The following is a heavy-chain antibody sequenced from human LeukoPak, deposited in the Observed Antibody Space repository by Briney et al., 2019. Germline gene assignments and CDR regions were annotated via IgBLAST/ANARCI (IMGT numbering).Heavy chain of an antibody. V-gene: IGHV4-34*01. J-gene: IGHJ5*02. CDR3: ARGRIVVVPAAIYQQLSYNWSDP. CDR1: GGSFSGYY. D-gene: IGHD2-2*01. CDR2: INHSGST. Sequence: SETLSLTCAVYGGSFSGYYWSWIRQPPGKGLEWIGEINHSGSTNYNPSLKSRVTISVDTSKNQFSLKLSSVTAADTAVYYCARGRIVVVPAAIYQQLSYNWSDPWGQGTLVTVSS.